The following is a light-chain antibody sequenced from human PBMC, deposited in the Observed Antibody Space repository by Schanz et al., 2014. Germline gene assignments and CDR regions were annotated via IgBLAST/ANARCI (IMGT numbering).Light chain of an antibody. Sequence: EIVLTQSPGTLSLSPGERVTLSCRASQTVTSGYLAWYQQKPGQTPRLLIYAASTRAPGIPGRFSGSGSGTDFTLTISRLEPEDFAVYYCQQYGSSFTFGPGTKVDIK. CDR2: AAS. V-gene: IGKV3-20*01. CDR3: QQYGSSFT. J-gene: IGKJ3*01. CDR1: QTVTSGY.